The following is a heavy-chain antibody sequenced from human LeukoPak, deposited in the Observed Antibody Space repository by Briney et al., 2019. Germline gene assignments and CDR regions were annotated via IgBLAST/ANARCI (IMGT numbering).Heavy chain of an antibody. CDR3: ARNGGRYYFDH. J-gene: IGHJ4*02. Sequence: ASVKVSCKASGGTFSSYAISWVRQAPGQGLEWMGGIIPIFGTANHAQKFQGRVTITADESTSTAYMELSSLRSEDTAVYYCARNGGRYYFDHWGQGTLVTVSS. V-gene: IGHV1-69*13. CDR2: IIPIFGTA. CDR1: GGTFSSYA. D-gene: IGHD4-23*01.